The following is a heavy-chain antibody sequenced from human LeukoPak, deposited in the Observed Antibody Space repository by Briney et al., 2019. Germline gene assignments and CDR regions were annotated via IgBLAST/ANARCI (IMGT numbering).Heavy chain of an antibody. V-gene: IGHV3-7*01. CDR1: GFTFSSYW. J-gene: IGHJ6*02. CDR2: IKQDGSEK. D-gene: IGHD3-22*01. Sequence: GGSLRLSCAASGFTFSSYWMSWVRQAPGKGLEWAANIKQDGSEKYYVDSVKGRFTISRDNAKSSLYLQMNSLRAEDTAVYYCARDVRKWLYPYYYGMDVWGQGTTVTVSS. CDR3: ARDVRKWLYPYYYGMDV.